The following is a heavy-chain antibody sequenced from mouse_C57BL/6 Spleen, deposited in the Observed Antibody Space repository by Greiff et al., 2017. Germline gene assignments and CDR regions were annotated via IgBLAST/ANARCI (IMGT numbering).Heavy chain of an antibody. CDR2: IDPSDSYT. CDR1: GYTFTSYW. V-gene: IGHV1-69*01. CDR3: ARKDLLTPFAY. Sequence: QVQLQQPGAELVMPGASVKLSCKASGYTFTSYWMHWVKPRPGQGLEWIGEIDPSDSYTNYNQKFKGKSTLTVDKSSRTAYMQVSSLTSEDSAVYYCARKDLLTPFAYWGQGTLVTVSA. J-gene: IGHJ3*01. D-gene: IGHD2-10*01.